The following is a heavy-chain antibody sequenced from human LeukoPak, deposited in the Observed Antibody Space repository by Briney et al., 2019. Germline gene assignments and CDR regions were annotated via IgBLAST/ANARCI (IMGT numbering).Heavy chain of an antibody. CDR2: IYYSGST. CDR3: ARDSYYDSSGYNWYFDL. V-gene: IGHV4-30-4*01. CDR1: GGSISSGDYS. J-gene: IGHJ2*01. Sequence: PSQTLSLTCTVSGGSISSGDYSWSWIRQPPGKGLEWIGYIYYSGSTYYNPSLKSRVTISVDTSKNQFSLKLSSVTAADTAVYYCARDSYYDSSGYNWYFDLWGRGTLVTVSS. D-gene: IGHD3-22*01.